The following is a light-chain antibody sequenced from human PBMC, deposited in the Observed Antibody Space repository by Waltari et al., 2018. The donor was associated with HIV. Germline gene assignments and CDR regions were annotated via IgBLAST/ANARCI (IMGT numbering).Light chain of an antibody. V-gene: IGLV3-25*03. CDR3: QSADSSGTVV. J-gene: IGLJ2*01. CDR2: KDS. CDR1: ALPKQY. Sequence: SYELTQPPSVSVSPGQTARITCSGDALPKQYAYWYQQKPGKAPVVVIYKDSERPSVTPGRFSGSSSRTTVTLTISGVQAEDEADYYCQSADSSGTVVFGGGTKLTVL.